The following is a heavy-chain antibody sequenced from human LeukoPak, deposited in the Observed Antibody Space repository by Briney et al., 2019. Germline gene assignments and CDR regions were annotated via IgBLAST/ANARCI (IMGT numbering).Heavy chain of an antibody. V-gene: IGHV1-2*02. D-gene: IGHD3-22*01. CDR3: ARVITMIGTDAFDI. J-gene: IGHJ3*02. CDR1: GYTFTGYY. Sequence: GASVKVSCKASGYTFTGYYMHWVRQAPGQGLKWMGWINPNSGGTNYAQKFQGRVTMTRDTSISTAYMELSRLRSDDTAVYYCARVITMIGTDAFDIWGQGTMVTVSS. CDR2: INPNSGGT.